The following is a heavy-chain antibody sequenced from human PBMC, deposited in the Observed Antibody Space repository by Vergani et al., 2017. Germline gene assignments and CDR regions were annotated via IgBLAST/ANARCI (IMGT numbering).Heavy chain of an antibody. D-gene: IGHD6-6*01. V-gene: IGHV3-9*01. Sequence: EVQLVESGGGLVQPGRSLRLSCAASGFTFDDYAMHWVRQAPGKGLEWVSGISWNSGSIGYADSVKGRFTISRDNAKNSLYLQMNSLRAEDTALYYCAKGSSSSRSGIDYWGQGTLVTVSS. CDR2: ISWNSGSI. CDR1: GFTFDDYA. CDR3: AKGSSSSRSGIDY. J-gene: IGHJ4*02.